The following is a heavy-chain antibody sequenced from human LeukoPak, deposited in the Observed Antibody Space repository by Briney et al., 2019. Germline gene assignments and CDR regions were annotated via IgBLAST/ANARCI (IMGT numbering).Heavy chain of an antibody. V-gene: IGHV4-59*01. D-gene: IGHD5-24*01. CDR2: IYYSGST. CDR3: ARGVEMATILVGL. CDR1: GGSISSYY. Sequence: PSETLSLTCTVSGGSISSYYWSWIRQPPGKGLEWIGYIYYSGSTNYNPSLKSRVTISVDTSKNQISLKLSSVTAADTAVYYCARGVEMATILVGLWGQGTLVTVSS. J-gene: IGHJ4*02.